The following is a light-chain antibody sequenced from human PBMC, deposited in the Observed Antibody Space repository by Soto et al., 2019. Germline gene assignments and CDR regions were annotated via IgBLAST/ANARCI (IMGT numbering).Light chain of an antibody. CDR2: EVS. J-gene: IGLJ1*01. Sequence: QSVLTQPPSASGSPGQSVTISCTGTSSDVGGYNYVSWYQQHPGKAPKFMIYEVSKRPSGVPDRFSGSKSGNTASLTVSGLQAEDEADYYCISYAGSNLLYGFGTGTKVTVL. CDR1: SSDVGGYNY. CDR3: ISYAGSNLLYG. V-gene: IGLV2-8*01.